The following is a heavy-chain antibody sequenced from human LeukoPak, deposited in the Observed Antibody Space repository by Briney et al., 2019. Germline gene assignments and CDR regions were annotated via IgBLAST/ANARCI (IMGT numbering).Heavy chain of an antibody. CDR2: ISSSGSTI. CDR1: GFTFISYE. D-gene: IGHD3-10*01. V-gene: IGHV3-48*03. Sequence: GGSLRLSCAASGFTFISYEMNWVRQAPGKGLEWVSYISSSGSTIYYADSVKGRFTISIDNAKNSLYLQMNSLRAEDTAVYYCARASTMADFDYWGQGTLVTVSS. CDR3: ARASTMADFDY. J-gene: IGHJ4*02.